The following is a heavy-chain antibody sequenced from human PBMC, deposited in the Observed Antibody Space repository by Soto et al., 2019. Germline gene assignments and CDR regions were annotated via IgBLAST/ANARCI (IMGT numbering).Heavy chain of an antibody. CDR3: ARGPHSSSWSRLFQH. D-gene: IGHD6-13*01. Sequence: ASVKVSCKASGFNSTNFNIHWVRQAPGQGLEWMGWISAYNGNTNYAQKLQGRVTMTTDTSTSTAYMELRGLRSDDTAVYYCARGPHSSSWSRLFQHWGQGTLVTVSS. CDR2: ISAYNGNT. CDR1: GFNSTNFN. V-gene: IGHV1-18*04. J-gene: IGHJ1*01.